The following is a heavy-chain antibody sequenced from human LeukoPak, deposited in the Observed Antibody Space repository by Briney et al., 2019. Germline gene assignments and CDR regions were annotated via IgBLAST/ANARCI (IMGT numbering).Heavy chain of an antibody. D-gene: IGHD6-13*01. Sequence: ASVKVSCKVSGYTLTELSMHWVRQAPGKGLEWMGGFDPEDGETIYAQKFQGRVTMTEDTSTDTAYMELSSLRSEDTAVYYCARDPRSGYSTPFDLWGRGTLVTVSS. CDR3: ARDPRSGYSTPFDL. V-gene: IGHV1-24*01. CDR2: FDPEDGET. J-gene: IGHJ2*01. CDR1: GYTLTELS.